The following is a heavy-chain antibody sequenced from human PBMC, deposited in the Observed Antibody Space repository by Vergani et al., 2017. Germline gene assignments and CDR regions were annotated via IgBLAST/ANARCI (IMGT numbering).Heavy chain of an antibody. CDR2: VEDSGYF. Sequence: QVQLQESCPGLVRPSETLSLTCTGSGGSLRGYYWNLIRPTPGEGLEWIGYVEDSGYFNYNPSLKTRVSMSSDKSNNQFSLMLISVTVADTAVYYCARSIVSRNPPDYFDDWGQGTLVTVSS. CDR1: GGSLRGYY. V-gene: IGHV4-59*01. J-gene: IGHJ4*02. D-gene: IGHD1-14*01. CDR3: ARSIVSRNPPDYFDD.